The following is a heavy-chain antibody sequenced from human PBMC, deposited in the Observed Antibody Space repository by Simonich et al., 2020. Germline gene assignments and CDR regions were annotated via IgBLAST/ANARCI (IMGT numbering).Heavy chain of an antibody. Sequence: EVQLVESGGGLVKPGGSLRLSCAASGFTFSSYSMNWVRQAPGKGVEWVSSSSSSSSYIYYADSVKGRFTISRDNAKNSLYLQMNSLRAEDTAVYYCARANERDYWGQGTLVTVSS. CDR2: SSSSSSYI. J-gene: IGHJ4*02. CDR3: ARANERDY. D-gene: IGHD1-1*01. V-gene: IGHV3-21*01. CDR1: GFTFSSYS.